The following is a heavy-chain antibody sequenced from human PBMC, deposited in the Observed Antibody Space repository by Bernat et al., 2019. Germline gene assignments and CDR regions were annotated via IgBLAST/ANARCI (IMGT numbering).Heavy chain of an antibody. V-gene: IGHV3-49*04. CDR3: TREVTFWSGYQSYYYYYMDV. CDR2: IRSKAYGGTT. Sequence: EVQLVESGGGLVQPGRSLRLSCTASGFTFGDYAMSWVRQAPGKGLEWVGFIRSKAYGGTTEYAASVKGRFTISRDDSKSIAYLQMNSLKTEDTAVYYCTREVTFWSGYQSYYYYYMDVWGKGTTVTVSS. D-gene: IGHD3-3*01. J-gene: IGHJ6*03. CDR1: GFTFGDYA.